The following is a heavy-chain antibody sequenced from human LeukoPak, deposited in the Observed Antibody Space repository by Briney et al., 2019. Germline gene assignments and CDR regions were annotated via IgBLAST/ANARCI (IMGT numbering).Heavy chain of an antibody. D-gene: IGHD2-2*01. V-gene: IGHV1-69*02. CDR2: IIPILGIA. Sequence: GSSVKVSCKASGGTFSSYTISWVRQAPGQGLEWMGRIIPILGIANYAQKFQGRVTITADKSTSTAYMELSSLRSEDTAVYYCARGIVRGFVVVTAALYGMDVWGQGTTVTVSS. J-gene: IGHJ6*02. CDR1: GGTFSSYT. CDR3: ARGIVRGFVVVTAALYGMDV.